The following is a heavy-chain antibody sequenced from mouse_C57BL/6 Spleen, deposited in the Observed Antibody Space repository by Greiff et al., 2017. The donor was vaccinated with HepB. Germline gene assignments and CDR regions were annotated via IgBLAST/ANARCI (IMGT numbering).Heavy chain of an antibody. J-gene: IGHJ1*03. D-gene: IGHD3-1*01. CDR1: GYTFTSYW. V-gene: IGHV1-69*01. Sequence: QVQLKQPGAELVMPGASVKLSCKASGYTFTSYWMHWVKQRPGQGLKWIGEIDPSDSYTNYNQKFKGKSTLTVDKSSSTAYMQLSSLTSEDSAVYYCAIGAKYWYFDVWGTGTTVTVSS. CDR3: AIGAKYWYFDV. CDR2: IDPSDSYT.